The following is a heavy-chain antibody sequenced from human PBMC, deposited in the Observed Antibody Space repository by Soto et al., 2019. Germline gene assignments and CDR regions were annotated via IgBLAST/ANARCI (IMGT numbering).Heavy chain of an antibody. D-gene: IGHD2-2*01. V-gene: IGHV4-30-2*01. Sequence: QLQLQESGSGLVKPSQTLSLTCAVPGGSISSGGYSWSWIRQPPGKGLEWIGYIYHSGSTYYNPSLKRRVTISVDRSKNQFSLKMSSVTAADTAVYYCARPPYQNDAFDIWGQGTMVTVSS. CDR2: IYHSGST. CDR1: GGSISSGGYS. CDR3: ARPPYQNDAFDI. J-gene: IGHJ3*02.